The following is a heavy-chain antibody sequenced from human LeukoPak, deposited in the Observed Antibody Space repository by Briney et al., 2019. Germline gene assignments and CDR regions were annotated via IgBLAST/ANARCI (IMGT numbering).Heavy chain of an antibody. Sequence: GGLLGLCCAASGCTFSRYSRNWVRQAAGKGLEWVSYIIRSSSTIYYADSVKGPFTISRDNAKISLYLQMNSLRAEDPAVYYCARIAGSGGYWGQGTLVTVSS. D-gene: IGHD3-10*01. CDR1: GCTFSRYS. CDR3: ARIAGSGGY. CDR2: IIRSSSTI. V-gene: IGHV3-48*04. J-gene: IGHJ4*02.